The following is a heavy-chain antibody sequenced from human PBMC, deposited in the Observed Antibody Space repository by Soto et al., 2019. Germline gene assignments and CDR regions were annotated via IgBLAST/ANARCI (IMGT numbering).Heavy chain of an antibody. Sequence: VASVKVSCKASGGTFSSYAISWVRQAPGQGLEWMGGIIPIFGTANYAQKFQGRVTITADKSTSTAYMELSSLRSEDTAVYYCASPVLDYYDSSGYYHGGYWGQGTLVTVSS. J-gene: IGHJ4*02. V-gene: IGHV1-69*06. CDR2: IIPIFGTA. CDR3: ASPVLDYYDSSGYYHGGY. D-gene: IGHD3-22*01. CDR1: GGTFSSYA.